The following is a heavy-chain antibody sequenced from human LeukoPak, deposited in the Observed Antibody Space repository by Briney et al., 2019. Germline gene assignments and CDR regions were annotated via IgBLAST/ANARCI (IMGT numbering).Heavy chain of an antibody. Sequence: PGGSLRLSCAASGFSFNNHGMNWVRQAPGKGLEWVSGISPSGGITYYTDSVKGRFTISRDNSKNTQSLQMNSLRAEDTAVYYCAKDDDWGRYKHWGQGTLVTVSS. D-gene: IGHD3-16*01. CDR1: GFSFNNHG. V-gene: IGHV3-23*01. CDR2: ISPSGGIT. J-gene: IGHJ1*01. CDR3: AKDDDWGRYKH.